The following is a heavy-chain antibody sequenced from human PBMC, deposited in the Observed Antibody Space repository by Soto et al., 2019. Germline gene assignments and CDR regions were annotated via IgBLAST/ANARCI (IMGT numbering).Heavy chain of an antibody. V-gene: IGHV4-34*01. D-gene: IGHD7-27*01. CDR2: INHSGST. CDR3: ARGWGRIFDY. Sequence: QVQLQQWGAGLLKPSETLSLTCAVYGGSFSGYYWNWIRQPPGKGLEWIGEINHSGSTNYNPSLNSRVTLSVATSKTQFSLKLSSVTAADTAVYYCARGWGRIFDYWGQGTLVTVSS. CDR1: GGSFSGYY. J-gene: IGHJ4*02.